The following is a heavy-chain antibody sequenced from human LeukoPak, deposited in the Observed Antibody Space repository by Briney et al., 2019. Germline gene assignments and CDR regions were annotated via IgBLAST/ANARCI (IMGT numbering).Heavy chain of an antibody. J-gene: IGHJ4*02. D-gene: IGHD5-12*01. CDR1: GGSISNYF. CDR2: IYSTGRS. CDR3: ARDGPRSGYDLGHFDN. V-gene: IGHV4-4*07. Sequence: SETLSLTCTVSGGSISNYFWSWVRQPAGKGLEWIGRIYSTGRSDYNPSLKSRITMSVDTSKNQFSLKLSSVTAADTAVYYCARDGPRSGYDLGHFDNLGQGTLVTASS.